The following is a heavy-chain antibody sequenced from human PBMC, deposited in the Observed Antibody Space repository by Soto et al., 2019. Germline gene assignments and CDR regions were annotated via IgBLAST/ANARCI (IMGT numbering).Heavy chain of an antibody. CDR2: ISPTGGST. Sequence: EVQLLESGGGVVQPGGSLRLSCAGSGYTHTFNTYAMSWVRQAPGKGLEWVAGISPTGGSTYYAESVKGRFTISRDNSKDTLFLQMSSIRVEDAAVYFCAKVQRGILPTTGGGFDSWGRGTLVTVSS. CDR1: GYTHTFNTYA. D-gene: IGHD1-1*01. V-gene: IGHV3-23*01. CDR3: AKVQRGILPTTGGGFDS. J-gene: IGHJ4*02.